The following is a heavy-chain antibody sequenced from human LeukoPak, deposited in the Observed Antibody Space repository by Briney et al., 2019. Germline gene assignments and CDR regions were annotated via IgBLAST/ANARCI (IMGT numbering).Heavy chain of an antibody. J-gene: IGHJ6*03. CDR3: ARDPYSGGYGAYYYYYMDV. D-gene: IGHD6-19*01. V-gene: IGHV3-21*01. Sequence: PGGSLRLSCAASGFTFSSYSMNWVRRAPGKGLEWVSSITTSSSYMFYADSVRGRFTICRDNAAKSLYLQMHSLRDEDTAVYYCARDPYSGGYGAYYYYYMDVWGKGTTVTVSS. CDR1: GFTFSSYS. CDR2: ITTSSSYM.